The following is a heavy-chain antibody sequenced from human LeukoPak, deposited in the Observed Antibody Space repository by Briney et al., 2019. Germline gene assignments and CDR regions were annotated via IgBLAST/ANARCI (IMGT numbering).Heavy chain of an antibody. D-gene: IGHD3-3*01. J-gene: IGHJ5*02. CDR2: IYYSGST. CDR1: GGSISSSSYY. CDR3: ARERRFLEWLSSGGTNWFDP. V-gene: IGHV4-39*07. Sequence: PSETLSLTCTVSGGSISSSSYYWGWIRQPPGKGLEWIGSIYYSGSTYYNPSLKSRVTISVDTSKNQFSLKLSSVTAADTAVYYCARERRFLEWLSSGGTNWFDPWGQGTLVTVSS.